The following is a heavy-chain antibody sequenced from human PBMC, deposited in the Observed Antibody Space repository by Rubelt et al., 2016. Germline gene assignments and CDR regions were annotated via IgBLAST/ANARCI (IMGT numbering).Heavy chain of an antibody. CDR3: ARDSDIVVVVAATQKDAFDI. Sequence: EVQLVESGGGLVQPGGSLRLSCAASGFTFSSYEMNWVRQAPGKGLEWVSYISSSSSTIYYADSVKGRFTISRDNAKNSLYLQMNSLRGEDTAVYYCARDSDIVVVVAATQKDAFDIWGQGTMVTVSS. CDR1: GFTFSSYE. CDR2: ISSSSSTI. V-gene: IGHV3-48*03. D-gene: IGHD2-15*01. J-gene: IGHJ3*02.